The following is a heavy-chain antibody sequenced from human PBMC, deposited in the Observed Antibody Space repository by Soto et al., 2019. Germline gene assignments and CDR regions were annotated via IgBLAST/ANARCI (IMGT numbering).Heavy chain of an antibody. CDR3: AARNYYDSSGVYYYYYYMDV. V-gene: IGHV1-69*13. Sequence: ASVKVSCKASGGTFSSYAISWVRQAPGQGLEWMGGIIPIFGTANYAQKFQGRVTITADESTSTAYMELSSLRSDDTAVYYCAARNYYDSSGVYYYYYYMDVWGKGTTVTVSS. D-gene: IGHD3-22*01. CDR1: GGTFSSYA. CDR2: IIPIFGTA. J-gene: IGHJ6*03.